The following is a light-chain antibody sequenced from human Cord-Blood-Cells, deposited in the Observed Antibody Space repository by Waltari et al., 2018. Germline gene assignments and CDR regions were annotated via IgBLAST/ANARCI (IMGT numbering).Light chain of an antibody. CDR1: SLRSYY. J-gene: IGLJ2*01. CDR3: NSRDSSGNHVV. V-gene: IGLV3-19*01. CDR2: GKN. Sequence: SSELTQDPAVSVALGQTVRITCQGDSLRSYYASWYQQKPGQAPVLVIYGKNNRPSGIPDRFSGSSSRNTASLTSTGAQAEDEADYYCNSRDSSGNHVVFGGGTKLTVL.